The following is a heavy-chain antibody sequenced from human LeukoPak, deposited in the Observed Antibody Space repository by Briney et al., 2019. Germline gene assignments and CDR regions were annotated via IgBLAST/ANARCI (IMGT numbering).Heavy chain of an antibody. CDR2: ISYDGSEK. Sequence: GGSLRLSCAASGFTFTSYGMHWVRQAPGKGLEWVALISYDGSEKYYVDSVKGRFTISRDNSKNTVYLQMNSLRAEDTAVYYCAKGPVRGYQTYYFDYWGQGTLVTVSS. J-gene: IGHJ4*02. V-gene: IGHV3-30*18. D-gene: IGHD3-22*01. CDR1: GFTFTSYG. CDR3: AKGPVRGYQTYYFDY.